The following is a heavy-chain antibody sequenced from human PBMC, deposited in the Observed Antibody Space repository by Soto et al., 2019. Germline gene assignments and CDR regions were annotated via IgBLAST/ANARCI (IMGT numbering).Heavy chain of an antibody. D-gene: IGHD1-1*01. CDR3: ARDQLEGNWFDP. J-gene: IGHJ5*02. CDR1: SNSYS. CDR2: VYSNDKT. Sequence: SNSYSWCKVRQSPGKGLEWIATVYSNDKTFYNPSLKSRVTLSVDTSKNQFALKLSSVTAAETAVYYCARDQLEGNWFDPWGQGTLVTVSS. V-gene: IGHV4-39*02.